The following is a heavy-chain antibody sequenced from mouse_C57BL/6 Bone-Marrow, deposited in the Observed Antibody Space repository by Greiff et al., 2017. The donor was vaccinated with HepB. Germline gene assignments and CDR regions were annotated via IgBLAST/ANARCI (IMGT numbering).Heavy chain of an antibody. CDR3: ARDRKEFPLGYFDV. CDR1: GYSITSGYY. J-gene: IGHJ1*03. Sequence: EVHLVESGPGLVKPSQSLSLTCSVTGYSITSGYYWNWIRQFPGNKLEWMGYICYDGSNNYNPSLKNRISITRDTSKNQFFLKLNSVTTEDTATYYWARDRKEFPLGYFDVWGTGTTVTVSS. CDR2: ICYDGSN. V-gene: IGHV3-6*01. D-gene: IGHD2-10*02.